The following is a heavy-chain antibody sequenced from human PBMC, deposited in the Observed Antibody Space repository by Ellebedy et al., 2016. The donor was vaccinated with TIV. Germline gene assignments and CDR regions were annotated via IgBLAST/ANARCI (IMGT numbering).Heavy chain of an antibody. V-gene: IGHV4-34*01. CDR3: ARGYIAAAGTAASPFDY. D-gene: IGHD6-13*01. Sequence: MPSETLSLTCAVYGGSFSGYYWSWIRKHPGKGLEWIGEINHSGSTNYNPSLTSRVTISVDTSKNQFSLKLSSVTAADTAVYYCARGYIAAAGTAASPFDYWGQGTLVTVSS. CDR1: GGSFSGYY. CDR2: INHSGST. J-gene: IGHJ4*02.